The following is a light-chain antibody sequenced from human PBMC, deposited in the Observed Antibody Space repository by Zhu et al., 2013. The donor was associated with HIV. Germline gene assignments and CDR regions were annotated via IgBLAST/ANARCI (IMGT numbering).Light chain of an antibody. V-gene: IGKV1-5*03. CDR2: KAS. CDR1: QSISSW. J-gene: IGKJ1*01. CDR3: QRYNSAPTWT. Sequence: DIQMTQSPSTLSASVGDRVIITCRASQSISSWLAWYQQKPGKAPKLLIYKASSLESGVPSRFSGSGSGTEFTLTISSLQPEDVATYYCQRYNSAPTWTFGQGTKVEXK.